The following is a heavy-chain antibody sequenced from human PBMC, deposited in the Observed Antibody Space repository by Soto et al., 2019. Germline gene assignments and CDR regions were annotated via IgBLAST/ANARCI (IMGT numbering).Heavy chain of an antibody. Sequence: QVQLLQSGTEVKEPGASVKVSCKASGYTFTSFDISWVRQAPGQGLEWVGWTTASNTHTNYAQKLQCRVTMTTDTATTTAYMVLRSLRSDDTAIYYCSRGGYSSGYHYWGQGTLVNVSS. CDR1: GYTFTSFD. CDR2: TTASNTHT. CDR3: SRGGYSSGYHY. J-gene: IGHJ4*02. D-gene: IGHD3-22*01. V-gene: IGHV1-18*04.